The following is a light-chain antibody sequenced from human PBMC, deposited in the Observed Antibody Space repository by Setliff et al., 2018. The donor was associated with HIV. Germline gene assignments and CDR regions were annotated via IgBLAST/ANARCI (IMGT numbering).Light chain of an antibody. CDR2: FNN. CDR3: GAWDSSLGGGSYV. CDR1: SSEVSGYDY. J-gene: IGLJ1*01. V-gene: IGLV1-51*01. Sequence: QSVLTQPRSVSGSPGQSVTISCTGTSSEVSGYDYVSWYQHHPGKAPKLLIYFNNKRPSGIPDRFSGSKSGTSATLDITGLQTGDEADYYCGAWDSSLGGGSYVFGAGTKVTVL.